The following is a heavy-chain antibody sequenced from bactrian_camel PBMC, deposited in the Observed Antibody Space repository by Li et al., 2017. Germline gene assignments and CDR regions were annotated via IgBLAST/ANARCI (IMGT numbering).Heavy chain of an antibody. CDR1: AYTLSGYC. D-gene: IGHD1*01. Sequence: HVQLVESGGGLVQAGGSLRLSCTTSAYTLSGYCIGWFRQSPGKEREGVAAVYSDGSTSYADSVKGRFTLSQDYATNTLYLHMASLKPEDTAMYYCAARHSCWCQRPSSEWNQWARGPRSPSP. V-gene: IGHV3S26*01. J-gene: IGHJ4*01. CDR2: VYSDGST.